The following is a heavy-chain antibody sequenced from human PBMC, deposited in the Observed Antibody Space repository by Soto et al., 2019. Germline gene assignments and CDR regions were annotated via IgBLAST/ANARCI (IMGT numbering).Heavy chain of an antibody. CDR2: IDPSDSYT. CDR1: GYSFTSYW. CDR3: ANSYGSGSYPHYYYSMDV. J-gene: IGHJ6*02. V-gene: IGHV5-10-1*01. Sequence: GETLKISCKGSGYSFTSYWISWVRQMPGKGLEWMGRIDPSDSYTNYSPSFPGHVTISADKSISTAYLQWSSLKPSDTALYYHANSYGSGSYPHYYYSMDVWGQKTRV. D-gene: IGHD3-10*01.